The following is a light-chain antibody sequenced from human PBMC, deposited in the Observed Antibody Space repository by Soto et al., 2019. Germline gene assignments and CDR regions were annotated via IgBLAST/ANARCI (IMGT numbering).Light chain of an antibody. V-gene: IGLV2-11*01. CDR1: SSDVGGYNY. J-gene: IGLJ1*01. CDR3: FSYAGSYIYV. Sequence: QSALTQPRSVSGSPGQSVTISCTGTSSDVGGYNYVSWYQQHPDKAPKVMIYDVTKRPSGIPDRFSGSKSGNTASLTISGLQAEDEADYYCFSYAGSYIYVFGTGTKLTV. CDR2: DVT.